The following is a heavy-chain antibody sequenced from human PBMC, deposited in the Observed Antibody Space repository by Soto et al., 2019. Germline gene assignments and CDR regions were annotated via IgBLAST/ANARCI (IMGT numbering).Heavy chain of an antibody. Sequence: PGGSLRLSCAASGFTFSSYAMSWVRQAPGKGLEWVSAISGSGGSTYYADSVKGRFTISRDNSKNTLYLQMNSLRAEDTAVYYCAKAYCGGDCYPYYFDYWGQGTLVTVSS. J-gene: IGHJ4*02. CDR1: GFTFSSYA. CDR3: AKAYCGGDCYPYYFDY. CDR2: ISGSGGST. D-gene: IGHD2-21*02. V-gene: IGHV3-23*01.